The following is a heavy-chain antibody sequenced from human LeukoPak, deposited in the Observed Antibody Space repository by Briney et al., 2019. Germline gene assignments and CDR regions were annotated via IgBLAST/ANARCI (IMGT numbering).Heavy chain of an antibody. J-gene: IGHJ4*02. CDR2: ISGSSSTI. CDR1: AFTFSSDS. V-gene: IGHV3-48*02. CDR3: AREGSMIRGVMFDY. Sequence: GGSLRLSCAGSAFTFSSDSMNWVRQAPGKGLEWVSYISGSSSTIFYADSVKGRFTISRDNAKKSLYLQMNSLRDEDTAVYYCAREGSMIRGVMFDYWGQGTLVTVSS. D-gene: IGHD3-10*01.